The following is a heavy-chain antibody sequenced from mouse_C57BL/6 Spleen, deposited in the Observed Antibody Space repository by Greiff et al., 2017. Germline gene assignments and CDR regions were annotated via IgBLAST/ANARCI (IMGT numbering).Heavy chain of an antibody. CDR2: INPNNGGT. D-gene: IGHD1-1*01. Sequence: VQLQQSGPELVKPGASVKIPCKASGYTFTDYNMDWVKQSHGKSLEWIGDINPNNGGTIYNQKFKGKATLTVDKSSSTAYMELRSLTSEDTAVYYCARREDYYGRGTFDYWGQGTTLTVSS. CDR1: GYTFTDYN. J-gene: IGHJ2*01. CDR3: ARREDYYGRGTFDY. V-gene: IGHV1-18*01.